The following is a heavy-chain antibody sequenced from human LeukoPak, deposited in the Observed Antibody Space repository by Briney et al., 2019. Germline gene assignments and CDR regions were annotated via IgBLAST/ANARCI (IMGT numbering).Heavy chain of an antibody. CDR3: ARFQGTYYYYYGMDV. CDR1: GVSISSYY. CDR2: IYYSWST. D-gene: IGHD1-14*01. J-gene: IGHJ6*02. V-gene: IGHV4-59*01. Sequence: SETLSLTCTVSGVSISSYYWSWIRQPPGKGLEWIGYIYYSWSTNYNPSLNSQVTISIDTSKNQFSLKLISVTLATTARYYCARFQGTYYYYYGMDVWGQGTTVTVSS.